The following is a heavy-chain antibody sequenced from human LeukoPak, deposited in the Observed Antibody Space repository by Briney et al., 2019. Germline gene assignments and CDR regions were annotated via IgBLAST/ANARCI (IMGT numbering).Heavy chain of an antibody. CDR2: INPNSGDT. V-gene: IGHV1-2*02. Sequence: ASVKVSFKASGYIFTGYYIHWVRQAPGQGLEWMGWINPNSGDTKYAQKFQGRVTMTRDTSISTAHMELSRLTSDDTAVYYYARGGGVAVAGSFYWGQGTLVTVSA. CDR1: GYIFTGYY. D-gene: IGHD6-19*01. J-gene: IGHJ4*02. CDR3: ARGGGVAVAGSFY.